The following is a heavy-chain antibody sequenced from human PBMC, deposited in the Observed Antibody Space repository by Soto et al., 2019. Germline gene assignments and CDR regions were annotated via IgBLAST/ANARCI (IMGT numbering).Heavy chain of an antibody. Sequence: LILSCAASGFTFSSYAMRWVRHAPGKGLEWVAVISYDGSNKYYADSVKGRFTISRDNSKNTLYLQMNSLRAEDTAVYYCAYTQSPVTLFDYWGQGTLVTVSS. CDR3: AYTQSPVTLFDY. CDR2: ISYDGSNK. J-gene: IGHJ4*02. V-gene: IGHV3-30-3*01. CDR1: GFTFSSYA. D-gene: IGHD4-17*01.